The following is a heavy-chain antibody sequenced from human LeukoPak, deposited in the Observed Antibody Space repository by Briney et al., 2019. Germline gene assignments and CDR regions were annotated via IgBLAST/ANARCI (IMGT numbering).Heavy chain of an antibody. J-gene: IGHJ4*02. CDR2: VRQDGSEK. V-gene: IGHV3-7*01. Sequence: GGSLRLSCAASGFTFSDYWMSWVRQAPGKGLEWVANVRQDGSEKFYVDSVKGRFTISRDNAKNSLYLQMNSLRVEDTAVYYCARPTTVGSLFDYWGQGTLVTVSS. CDR1: GFTFSDYW. CDR3: ARPTTVGSLFDY. D-gene: IGHD4-17*01.